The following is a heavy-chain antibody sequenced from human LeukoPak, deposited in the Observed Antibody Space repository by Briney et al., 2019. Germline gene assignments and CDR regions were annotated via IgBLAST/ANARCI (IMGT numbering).Heavy chain of an antibody. CDR3: ARGAIFGVVEYYYYYYYMDV. Sequence: GASVKVSCKASGGTFSSYAISWVRQAPGQGLEWMGGIIPIFGTANYAQKFQGRVTITTDDATSTAYIELSSLRSEDTAVYYCARGAIFGVVEYYYYYYYMDVWGKGTTVTVSS. CDR1: GGTFSSYA. CDR2: IIPIFGTA. V-gene: IGHV1-69*05. J-gene: IGHJ6*03. D-gene: IGHD3-3*01.